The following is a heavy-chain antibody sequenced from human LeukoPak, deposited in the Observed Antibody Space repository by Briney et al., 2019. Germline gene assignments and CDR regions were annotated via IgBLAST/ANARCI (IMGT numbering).Heavy chain of an antibody. D-gene: IGHD2-15*01. CDR1: GYSFTSYW. CDR3: ARLMAGYCSGGSCLGTGLDY. J-gene: IGHJ4*02. Sequence: GESLKVSCKGSGYSFTSYWIGWVGQMPGKGLEWMGIIYPGDSDTIYSPSFQGQVTISADKSISTAYLQWSSLKASDTAMYYCARLMAGYCSGGSCLGTGLDYWGQGTLVTVSS. CDR2: IYPGDSDT. V-gene: IGHV5-51*03.